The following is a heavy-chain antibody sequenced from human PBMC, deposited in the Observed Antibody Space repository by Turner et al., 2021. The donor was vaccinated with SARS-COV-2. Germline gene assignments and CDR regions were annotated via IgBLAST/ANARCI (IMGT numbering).Heavy chain of an antibody. Sequence: EVQLVESGGGVVQPGGSLRLSCAASGFTVSSNYMSWVRQAPGKGLEWVSISYSGGSTYYADSVKGRFTISRDNSKNTLYLQMNSLRAEDTAVYYCAREIDDYVWGSYRRGYWGQGTLVTVSS. J-gene: IGHJ4*02. V-gene: IGHV3-66*01. CDR2: SYSGGST. CDR3: AREIDDYVWGSYRRGY. D-gene: IGHD3-16*02. CDR1: GFTVSSNY.